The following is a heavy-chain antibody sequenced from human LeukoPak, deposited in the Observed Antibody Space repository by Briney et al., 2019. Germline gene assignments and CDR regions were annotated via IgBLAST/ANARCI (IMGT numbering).Heavy chain of an antibody. D-gene: IGHD2-8*01. CDR2: VYHSGST. CDR3: ARLDPDIVLMVYAIGGYFDY. J-gene: IGHJ4*02. Sequence: SETLSLTCAVHGGSFSAYYWSWIRQPPGKGLEWIGSVYHSGSTYYNPSLKSRVTISVDTSKNQFSLKLSSVTAADTAVYYCARLDPDIVLMVYAIGGYFDYWGQGTLVTVSS. CDR1: GGSFSAYY. V-gene: IGHV4-34*01.